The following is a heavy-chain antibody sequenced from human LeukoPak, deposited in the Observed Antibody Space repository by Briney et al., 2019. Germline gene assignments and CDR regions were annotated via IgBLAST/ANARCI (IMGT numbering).Heavy chain of an antibody. CDR1: GFTFSSYA. CDR3: ARASGYSSGWQGFAFFDY. Sequence: PGRSLRLSWAASGFTFSSYAMHWVRQAPGKGLEWVAVVSYDGSNKYYADSVKGRFTISRDNSKNTLYLQMNSLRAEDTAVYYCARASGYSSGWQGFAFFDYWGQGTLVTVSS. J-gene: IGHJ4*02. D-gene: IGHD6-19*01. CDR2: VSYDGSNK. V-gene: IGHV3-30-3*01.